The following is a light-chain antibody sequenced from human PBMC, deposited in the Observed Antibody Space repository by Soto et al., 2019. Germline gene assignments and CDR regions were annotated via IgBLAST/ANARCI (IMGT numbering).Light chain of an antibody. V-gene: IGLV1-44*01. J-gene: IGLJ1*01. CDR1: SSNIGSNT. Sequence: QSVLTQPPSASGTPGQRVAISCSGSSSNIGSNTVNWYQQLPGTAPKLLIYSNNQRPSGVPDRFSGSKSGTSASLAISGLQSEDEADYDCAAWDDSLTGSYVFGTGTKLTVL. CDR3: AAWDDSLTGSYV. CDR2: SNN.